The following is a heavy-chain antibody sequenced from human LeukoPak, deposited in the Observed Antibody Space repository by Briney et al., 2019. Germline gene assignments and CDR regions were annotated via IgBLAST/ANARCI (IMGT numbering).Heavy chain of an antibody. Sequence: SVKLSCKASGGTFSSYAISWVRQAPGQGLEWMGRIIPIFGTANYAQKFQGRVTITTDESTSTAYMELSSLRSEDTAVYYCARGRGYSGYDYYDSSGYSAAPYYYYYMDVWGKGTTVTVSS. CDR2: IIPIFGTA. J-gene: IGHJ6*03. CDR3: ARGRGYSGYDYYDSSGYSAAPYYYYYMDV. D-gene: IGHD3-22*01. V-gene: IGHV1-69*05. CDR1: GGTFSSYA.